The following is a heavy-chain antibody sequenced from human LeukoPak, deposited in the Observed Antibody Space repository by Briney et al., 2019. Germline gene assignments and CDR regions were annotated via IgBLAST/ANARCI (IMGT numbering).Heavy chain of an antibody. Sequence: ASVKVSCKATGYTFTSYGISWVRQAPGQGLEWVGWISSNSDNTNYAQKLQGRVTMTTDTSTSTAYMELRSLRSDDTAVYYCARDWGSIKVITDYWGQGTLVTVSS. CDR2: ISSNSDNT. V-gene: IGHV1-18*01. CDR1: GYTFTSYG. D-gene: IGHD3-16*01. J-gene: IGHJ4*02. CDR3: ARDWGSIKVITDY.